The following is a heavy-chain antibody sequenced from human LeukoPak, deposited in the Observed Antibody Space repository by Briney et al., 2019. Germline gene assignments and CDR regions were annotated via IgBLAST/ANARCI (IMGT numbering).Heavy chain of an antibody. CDR1: GGPIRNYY. V-gene: IGHV4-59*01. Sequence: PSETLSLTCTVSGGPIRNYYWTWIRQPPGKGLEWIGYIYYSGSTNYNPSLKSRVIISRDTSKNQLSLKLSSVTAADTAVYYCAARDSSSWYGAFDIWGQGTMVTVSS. J-gene: IGHJ3*02. D-gene: IGHD6-13*01. CDR2: IYYSGST. CDR3: AARDSSSWYGAFDI.